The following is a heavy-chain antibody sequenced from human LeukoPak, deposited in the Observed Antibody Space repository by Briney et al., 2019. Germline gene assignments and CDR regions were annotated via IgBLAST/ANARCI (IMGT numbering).Heavy chain of an antibody. CDR3: ARDHYDSSGYYQFDY. Sequence: TLSLTCTVSGGSISSGSYYWSWIRQPAGKGLEWIGRIYTSGSTNYNPSLKSRVTISVDTSKNQFSLKLSSVTAADTAVYYCARDHYDSSGYYQFDYWGQGTLVTVSS. CDR2: IYTSGST. J-gene: IGHJ4*02. D-gene: IGHD3-22*01. CDR1: GGSISSGSYY. V-gene: IGHV4-61*02.